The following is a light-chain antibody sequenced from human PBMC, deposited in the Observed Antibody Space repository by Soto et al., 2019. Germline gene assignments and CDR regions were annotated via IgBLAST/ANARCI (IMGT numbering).Light chain of an antibody. J-gene: IGLJ2*01. CDR2: EVA. V-gene: IGLV2-8*01. CDR1: SSDVGGYDL. Sequence: QSALTQPPSASGSPGQSVTISCTGTSSDVGGYDLVSWYQQHPGKAPKLILYEVAKRPSGVPARFSGSKSGNTASLTVSGLQADDESDYYCSSFAGNNNLVGGGTKLTVL. CDR3: SSFAGNNNL.